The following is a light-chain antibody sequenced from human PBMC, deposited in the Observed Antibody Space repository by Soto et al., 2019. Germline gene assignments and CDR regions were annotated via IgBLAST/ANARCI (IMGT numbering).Light chain of an antibody. J-gene: IGKJ1*01. V-gene: IGKV3-20*01. Sequence: EIVLTQSPATLSLSPGERATLSCRASQSVSSNYLAWYQQKPGQAPRLLIYGASTRATGVPDRFSGSGSGTDFTLTISRPEPEDFAVYHCQQYGSLSWTFGQGTKV. CDR2: GAS. CDR1: QSVSSNY. CDR3: QQYGSLSWT.